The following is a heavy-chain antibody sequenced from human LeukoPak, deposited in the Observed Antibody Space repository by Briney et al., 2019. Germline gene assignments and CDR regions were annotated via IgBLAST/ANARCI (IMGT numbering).Heavy chain of an antibody. J-gene: IGHJ5*02. Sequence: GESVKISCKGSGYSINNYWIGWVRQMPGKGLEWMGIIYPADSDFRYSPSFQGQVTISADKSISTAYLQWSSLKASDTAMYYCARQEYCSGGSCYTWFDPWGQGTLVSVSS. CDR3: ARQEYCSGGSCYTWFDP. CDR1: GYSINNYW. V-gene: IGHV5-51*01. CDR2: IYPADSDF. D-gene: IGHD2-15*01.